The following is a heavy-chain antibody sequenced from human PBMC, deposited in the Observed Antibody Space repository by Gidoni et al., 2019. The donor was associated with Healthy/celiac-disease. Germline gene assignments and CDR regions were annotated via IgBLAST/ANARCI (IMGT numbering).Heavy chain of an antibody. D-gene: IGHD6-25*01. CDR2: IIPIFGTA. J-gene: IGHJ6*02. CDR3: ARDTAPGATFHYYYGMDV. CDR1: GGTFSSYA. Sequence: QVQLVQSGAEVKKPGSSVKVSCKASGGTFSSYAISWVRQAPGQGLEWMGGIIPIFGTANYAQKFQGRVTITADKSTSTAYMELSSLRSEDTAVYYCARDTAPGATFHYYYGMDVWGQGTTVTVSS. V-gene: IGHV1-69*06.